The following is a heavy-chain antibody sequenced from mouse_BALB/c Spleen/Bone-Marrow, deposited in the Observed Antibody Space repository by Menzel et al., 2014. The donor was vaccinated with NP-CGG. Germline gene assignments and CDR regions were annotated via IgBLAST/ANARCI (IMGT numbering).Heavy chain of an antibody. CDR3: ARNGNYSWFAY. D-gene: IGHD2-1*01. CDR1: GYTFTDYF. V-gene: IGHV1-84*02. CDR2: IYPRSGNT. Sequence: QVQLQQSGPELVKPGASVKISCKASGYTFTDYFINWVKQKPGQGLEWIGWIYPRSGNTNFNEKFKGRATLTVDTSSTTAYMQLSSLTSEDTAVYFCARNGNYSWFAYWGQGTLVTVSA. J-gene: IGHJ3*01.